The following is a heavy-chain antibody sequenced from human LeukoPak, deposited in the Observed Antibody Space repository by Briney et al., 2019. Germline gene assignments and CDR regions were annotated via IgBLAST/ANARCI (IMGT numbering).Heavy chain of an antibody. J-gene: IGHJ4*02. CDR2: INRSGTT. D-gene: IGHD4-17*01. V-gene: IGHV4-34*01. CDR3: ALSTTRVTTRTLDY. Sequence: SETLSLTCAVYGGPFSDYFWSWIRQPPGKGLEWIGEINRSGTTKYNPSLESRVTISVDTSKRQSSLKLSSVTAADTAVYYCALSTTRVTTRTLDYWGQGTLVTVSS. CDR1: GGPFSDYF.